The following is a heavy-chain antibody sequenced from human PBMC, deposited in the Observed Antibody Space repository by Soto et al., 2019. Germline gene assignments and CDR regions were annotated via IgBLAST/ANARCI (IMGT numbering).Heavy chain of an antibody. CDR3: VLDLYCSSSHCYWRQGNY. V-gene: IGHV1-18*01. D-gene: IGHD2-21*01. Sequence: QVQLVQSGAEVKKPGASVRVSCKASGYSFTNYGISWVRQAPGQGLEWMGWISGDNVNTNYIEKLQGRVTMTADTATTTAYMERRSLRSDATALYYCVLDLYCSSSHCYWRQGNYWGQGTLVTVSS. CDR2: ISGDNVNT. J-gene: IGHJ4*02. CDR1: GYSFTNYG.